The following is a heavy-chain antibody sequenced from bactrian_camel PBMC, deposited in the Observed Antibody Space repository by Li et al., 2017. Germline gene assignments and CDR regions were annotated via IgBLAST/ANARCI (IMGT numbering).Heavy chain of an antibody. D-gene: IGHD2*01. CDR1: GRTVSTSI. V-gene: IGHV3S53*01. CDR2: IHSDGMP. CDR3: AIDTYCSDGWPVEFAD. Sequence: VQLVESGGGSVQAGGSLRLACAASGRTVSTSIMAWLRQAPGKEREAVAGIHSDGMPIYAHDVQGRFIVSKDSAKNTFELQMNSLKPEDAAMYYCAIDTYCSDGWPVEFADWGQGTQVTVS. J-gene: IGHJ4*01.